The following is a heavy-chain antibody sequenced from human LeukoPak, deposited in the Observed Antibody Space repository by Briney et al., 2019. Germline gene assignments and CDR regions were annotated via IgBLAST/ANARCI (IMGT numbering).Heavy chain of an antibody. CDR3: ARVTRYYDFWSGYPPAGNWFDP. Sequence: PSQTLSLTCTVSGGSISSGDYYWSWIRQPPGKGLEWIGYIYYSGSTYYNPSLKSRVTISVDTSKNQFSLKLSSVTAADTAVYYCARVTRYYDFWSGYPPAGNWFDPWGQGTLVTVSS. D-gene: IGHD3-3*01. CDR1: GGSISSGDYY. J-gene: IGHJ5*02. V-gene: IGHV4-30-4*01. CDR2: IYYSGST.